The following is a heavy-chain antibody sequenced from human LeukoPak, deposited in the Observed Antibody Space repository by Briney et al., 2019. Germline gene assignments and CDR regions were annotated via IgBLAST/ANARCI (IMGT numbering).Heavy chain of an antibody. Sequence: GGSLRLSCAASGFTFSTFAMSWVRQAPGKGLEWVSAISGSGGGTYYAGSVKGRLTIPRDNSKNTLYLQMSSLRAEDTAVYYCAKAFSAYENWPPNWFDPWGQGTLVTVSS. CDR3: AKAFSAYENWPPNWFDP. V-gene: IGHV3-23*01. CDR1: GFTFSTFA. D-gene: IGHD5-12*01. J-gene: IGHJ5*02. CDR2: ISGSGGGT.